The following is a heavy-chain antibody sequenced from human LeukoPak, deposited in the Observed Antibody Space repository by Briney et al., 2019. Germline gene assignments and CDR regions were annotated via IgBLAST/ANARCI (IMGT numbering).Heavy chain of an antibody. CDR3: ARGPYYYDSSGYQTLDY. D-gene: IGHD3-22*01. Sequence: GASVKVSCKASGYTFTSYAMRWVRQAPGQRLEWMGWINADNGNPKYSQKFQGRVTITRDTFASTAYMELSSLRSEDTAVYYCARGPYYYDSSGYQTLDYWGQGTLVTVSS. J-gene: IGHJ4*02. CDR2: INADNGNP. V-gene: IGHV1-3*01. CDR1: GYTFTSYA.